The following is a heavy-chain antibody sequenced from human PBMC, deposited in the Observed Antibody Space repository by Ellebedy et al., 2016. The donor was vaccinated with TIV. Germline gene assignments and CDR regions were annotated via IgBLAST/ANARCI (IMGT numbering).Heavy chain of an antibody. V-gene: IGHV3-53*01. J-gene: IGHJ2*01. Sequence: PGGSLRLSCAASGFTVSSNYMSWVRQAPGKGLEWVSVIYSGGSTYYADSVKGRFTISRDNSKNTLYLQMNSLRAEDTAVYYCAKARAGYCTNGVCYYWYFDLWGRGTLVTVSS. CDR2: IYSGGST. D-gene: IGHD2-8*01. CDR3: AKARAGYCTNGVCYYWYFDL. CDR1: GFTVSSNY.